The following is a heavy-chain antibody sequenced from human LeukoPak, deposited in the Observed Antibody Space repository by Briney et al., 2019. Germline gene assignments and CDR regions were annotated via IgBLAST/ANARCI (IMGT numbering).Heavy chain of an antibody. Sequence: PSETLSLTCTVSGGSISSSSYYWGWIRQPPGKGLEWIGSIYYSGSTYYNPSLKSRVTISVDTSKNQFSLKPSSVTAADTAVYYCARGGRAFDYWGQGTLVTVSS. V-gene: IGHV4-39*01. D-gene: IGHD3-16*01. J-gene: IGHJ4*02. CDR2: IYYSGST. CDR1: GGSISSSSYY. CDR3: ARGGRAFDY.